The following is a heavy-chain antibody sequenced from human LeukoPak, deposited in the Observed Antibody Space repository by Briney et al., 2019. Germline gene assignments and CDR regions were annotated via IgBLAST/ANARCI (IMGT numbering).Heavy chain of an antibody. CDR1: GGSISSSSYY. D-gene: IGHD2-15*01. J-gene: IGHJ4*02. V-gene: IGHV4-39*01. CDR3: ARLSNTLVDY. CDR2: IYYSGST. Sequence: KPSETLSLTCTVSGGSISSSSYYWGWIRQPPGKGLEWIGSIYYSGSTYYNPSLKSRVTISVDTSKNQFSLKLSSVTAADTAVYYCARLSNTLVDYWGQGTLVTVSS.